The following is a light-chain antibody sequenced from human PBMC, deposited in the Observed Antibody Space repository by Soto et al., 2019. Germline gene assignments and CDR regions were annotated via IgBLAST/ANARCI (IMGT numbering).Light chain of an antibody. CDR3: QQRSNWPKT. CDR1: RSVSSY. J-gene: IGKJ1*01. Sequence: EIVLTQSPATLSLSPVESATLSCRATRSVSSYLAWYQQKPGQAPRLLIYDASNRATGIPARFSGSGSGTDFTLTISSLEPEDFAVYYCQQRSNWPKTFGQGTKVDIK. V-gene: IGKV3-11*01. CDR2: DAS.